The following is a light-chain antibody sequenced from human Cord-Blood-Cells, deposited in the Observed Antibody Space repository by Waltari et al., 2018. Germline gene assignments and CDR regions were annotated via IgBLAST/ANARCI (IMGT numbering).Light chain of an antibody. CDR1: SSDVGGYNY. Sequence: QSALTQPASVSGSPGQSITIPCTGTSSDVGGYNYVSCNQQHPGKAPKLMIYDVSKRPSGVSNRFSGSKSGNTASLTISGLQAEDEADYYCSSYTSSSSWVFGGGTKLTVL. CDR3: SSYTSSSSWV. CDR2: DVS. V-gene: IGLV2-14*01. J-gene: IGLJ3*02.